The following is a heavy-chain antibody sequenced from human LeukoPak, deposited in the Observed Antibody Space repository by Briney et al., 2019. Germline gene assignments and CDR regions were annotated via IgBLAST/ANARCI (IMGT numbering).Heavy chain of an antibody. Sequence: SETLSLTCTVSGGSISSYYWSWIRQPPGKGLEWIGYIYYSGSTNYNPSLKSRVTISVDTSKNQFSLKLSSVTAADTAVYYCARDRASSSWYGRAFDIWGQGTMVTVSS. J-gene: IGHJ3*02. CDR2: IYYSGST. V-gene: IGHV4-59*12. D-gene: IGHD6-13*01. CDR1: GGSISSYY. CDR3: ARDRASSSWYGRAFDI.